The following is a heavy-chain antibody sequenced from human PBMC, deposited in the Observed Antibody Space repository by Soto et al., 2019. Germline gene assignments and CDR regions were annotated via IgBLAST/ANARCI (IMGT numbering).Heavy chain of an antibody. CDR1: GYTFTTYG. CDR2: ISTSNGDT. Sequence: QVQLVQSGAEVKKPGASVTVSCKVSGYTFTTYGVSWVRQAPGQGLEWMGWISTSNGDTNYEQKLQGRVTMTTDTSTNTAYMEVRSLRSDDTAVYFCARDVGNGYGYGYGYWGQGTLVTVSS. J-gene: IGHJ4*02. V-gene: IGHV1-18*01. CDR3: ARDVGNGYGYGYGY. D-gene: IGHD5-18*01.